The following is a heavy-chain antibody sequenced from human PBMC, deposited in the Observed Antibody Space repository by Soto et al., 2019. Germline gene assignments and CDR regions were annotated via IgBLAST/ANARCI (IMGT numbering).Heavy chain of an antibody. J-gene: IGHJ4*02. CDR1: GGSFSGYY. V-gene: IGHV4-34*01. CDR3: ARARGLGYCSGGSCPNFDY. D-gene: IGHD2-15*01. Sequence: QVQLQQWGAGLLKPSETLSLTCAVYGGSFSGYYWSWIRQPPGKGLEWIGEINHSGSTNYNPSLKSRVTISVDTSKNQFSLKLSSVTAADTAVYYCARARGLGYCSGGSCPNFDYWGQGTLVTVSS. CDR2: INHSGST.